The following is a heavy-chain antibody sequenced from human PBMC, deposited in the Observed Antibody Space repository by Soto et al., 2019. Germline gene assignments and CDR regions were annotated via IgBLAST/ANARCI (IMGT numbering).Heavy chain of an antibody. CDR3: ARDGTEYYGEYYDY. J-gene: IGHJ4*02. V-gene: IGHV3-11*01. CDR2: IGTRGDTK. Sequence: GGSLRLSCATSGFTFSDYYMSWIRQAPGKGLEWVSYIGTRGDTKYYADSVRGRFTISRDNAKNSLYLQMNSLRADDTAVYYCARDGTEYYGEYYDYWGQGIPVTVSS. D-gene: IGHD4-17*01. CDR1: GFTFSDYY.